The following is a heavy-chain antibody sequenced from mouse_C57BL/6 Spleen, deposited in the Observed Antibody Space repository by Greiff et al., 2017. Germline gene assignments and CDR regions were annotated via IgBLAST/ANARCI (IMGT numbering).Heavy chain of an antibody. D-gene: IGHD2-1*01. CDR3: AREGGNTLWYFDV. V-gene: IGHV1-82*01. J-gene: IGHJ1*03. CDR2: IYPGDGDT. CDR1: GYAFSSSW. Sequence: QVQLQQSGPELVKPGASVKISCKASGYAFSSSWMNWVKQRPGKGLEWIGRIYPGDGDTNYNGKFKGKATLTADKSSSTAYMQLSSLTSEDSAVYFCAREGGNTLWYFDVWGTGTTVTVSS.